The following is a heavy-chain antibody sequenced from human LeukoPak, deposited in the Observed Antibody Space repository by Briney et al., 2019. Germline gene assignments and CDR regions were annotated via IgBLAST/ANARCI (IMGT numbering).Heavy chain of an antibody. CDR2: IYTSGST. CDR1: GGSISSYY. D-gene: IGHD6-6*01. V-gene: IGHV4-4*07. Sequence: SETLSLTCTVSGGSISSYYWSWLRQPAGKGLEWIGRIYTSGSTNYNPSLKSRVTISVDKSKNQFSLKLSSVTAADTAVYYCARVHSSSPEAYYYYYYYMDVWGKGTTVTVSS. CDR3: ARVHSSSPEAYYYYYYYMDV. J-gene: IGHJ6*03.